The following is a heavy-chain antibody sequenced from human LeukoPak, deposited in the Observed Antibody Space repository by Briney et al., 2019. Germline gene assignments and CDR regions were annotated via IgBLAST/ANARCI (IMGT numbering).Heavy chain of an antibody. CDR3: ASGPYYDFWSGYPRSIDY. CDR1: GGSISSSSYY. J-gene: IGHJ4*02. D-gene: IGHD3-3*01. Sequence: SETLSLTCTVSGGSISSSSYYWGWIRQPPGKGLEWIGSIYYSGSTYYNPSLKSRVTISVDTSKNQFSLKLSSVTAADTAVYYCASGPYYDFWSGYPRSIDYWGQGTLVTVSS. V-gene: IGHV4-39*01. CDR2: IYYSGST.